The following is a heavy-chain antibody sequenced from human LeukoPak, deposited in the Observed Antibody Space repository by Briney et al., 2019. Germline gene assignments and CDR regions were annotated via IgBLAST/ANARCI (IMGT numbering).Heavy chain of an antibody. J-gene: IGHJ4*02. CDR3: ARDMFGELSQTDY. CDR1: GFTFSSYE. Sequence: QPGGSLRLSCAASGFTFSSYEMNWVRQAPGKGLEWVSYISSSSSYTNYADSVKGRFTISRDNAKNSLYLQMNSLRAEDTAVYYCARDMFGELSQTDYWGQGTLVTVSS. V-gene: IGHV3-48*03. CDR2: ISSSSSYT. D-gene: IGHD3-10*02.